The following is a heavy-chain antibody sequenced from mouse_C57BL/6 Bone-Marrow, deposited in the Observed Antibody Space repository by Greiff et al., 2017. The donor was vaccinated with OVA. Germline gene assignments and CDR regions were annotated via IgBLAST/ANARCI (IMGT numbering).Heavy chain of an antibody. D-gene: IGHD1-1*01. V-gene: IGHV1-81*01. CDR3: ARRGYYYGSSLWFAY. CDR1: GYTFTSYG. J-gene: IGHJ3*01. Sequence: VQLQQSGAELARPGASVKLSCKASGYTFTSYGISWVKQRTGQGLEWIGEIYPRSGNTYYNEKFKGKATLTADKCSSTAYIELRSLTSEDSAVYFCARRGYYYGSSLWFAYWGQGTLVTVSA. CDR2: IYPRSGNT.